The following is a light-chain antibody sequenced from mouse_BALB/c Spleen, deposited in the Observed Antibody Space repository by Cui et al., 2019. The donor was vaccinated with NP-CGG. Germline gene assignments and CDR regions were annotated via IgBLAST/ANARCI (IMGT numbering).Light chain of an antibody. V-gene: IGLV1*01. Sequence: QAFVTQESALTTSPGETVTLTCRSITGAVTTINYANWVQEKPDHLFTGLIVGTNNRAPGVPARFSGSLIGDKAALTITGAQTEDEAIYFCALWYSNHWVFGGGTKLTVL. CDR1: TGAVTTINY. J-gene: IGLJ1*01. CDR3: ALWYSNHWV. CDR2: GTN.